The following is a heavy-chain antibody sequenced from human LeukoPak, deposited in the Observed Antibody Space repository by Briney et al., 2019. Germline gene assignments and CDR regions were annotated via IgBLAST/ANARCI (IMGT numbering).Heavy chain of an antibody. D-gene: IGHD5-18*01. CDR2: INHSGST. J-gene: IGHJ4*02. Sequence: PSETLSLTCTVSGGSISSRSYYWGWIRQPPGKGLEWIGEINHSGSTNYNPSLKSRVTISVDTSKNQFSLKLSSVTAADTAVYYCARGRAYSYGLRRLGYFDYWGQGTLVTVSS. CDR1: GGSISSRSYY. CDR3: ARGRAYSYGLRRLGYFDY. V-gene: IGHV4-39*07.